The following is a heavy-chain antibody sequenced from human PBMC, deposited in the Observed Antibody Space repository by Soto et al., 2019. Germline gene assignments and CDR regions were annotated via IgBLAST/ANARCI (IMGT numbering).Heavy chain of an antibody. CDR1: GYTFTSYY. Sequence: ASVKVSCKASGYTFTSYYMHWVRQAPGQGLEWMGIINPSGGSTSYAQKFQGRVTMTRDTSTSTVYMELSSLRSEDTAVYYCARGLPMGIAVAGGAFDTWGQGTVVTVSS. V-gene: IGHV1-46*03. CDR2: INPSGGST. J-gene: IGHJ3*02. CDR3: ARGLPMGIAVAGGAFDT. D-gene: IGHD6-19*01.